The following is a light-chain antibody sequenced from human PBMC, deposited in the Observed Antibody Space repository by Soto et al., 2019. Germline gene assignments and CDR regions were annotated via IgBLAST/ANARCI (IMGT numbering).Light chain of an antibody. J-gene: IGKJ3*01. CDR1: QSLSINS. CDR3: QQYDGSPLT. V-gene: IGKV3-20*01. Sequence: EIVLTQSPGTLSLSPGERATLSCRASQSLSINSLAWYQQKPGQSPRLLVYGASTRDTGVPDRFRGSGSGKDFALTISSLEPEDFAMYYCQQYDGSPLTFCPGTKVDIK. CDR2: GAS.